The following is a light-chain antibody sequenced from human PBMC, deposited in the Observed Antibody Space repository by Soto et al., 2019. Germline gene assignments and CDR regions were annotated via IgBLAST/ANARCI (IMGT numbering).Light chain of an antibody. CDR2: AYT. CDR3: QSYDSSLSAVV. CDR1: SSNIGAGYD. J-gene: IGLJ2*01. Sequence: QSVLTQPPSVSGAPGQRVTISCTGSSSNIGAGYDVHWYQQLPGTAPKLLISAYTNRPSGVPDRFSGSKSDTSASLAISGLQAEDEADYYCQSYDSSLSAVVFGGGTKVTVL. V-gene: IGLV1-40*01.